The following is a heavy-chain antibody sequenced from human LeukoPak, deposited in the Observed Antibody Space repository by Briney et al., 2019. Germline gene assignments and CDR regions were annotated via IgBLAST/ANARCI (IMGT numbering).Heavy chain of an antibody. CDR1: GFTFSNYA. Sequence: QTGGSLRLSCAASGFTFSNYAMHWVRQAPGKGLEWVAVISYDGSNKYYADSVKGRFTISRDNSKNTLYLQMNSLRAEGTAVYYCARSYYDVLTGYGEVDFWGQGTLVTVSS. CDR3: ARSYYDVLTGYGEVDF. D-gene: IGHD3-9*01. V-gene: IGHV3-30*04. J-gene: IGHJ4*02. CDR2: ISYDGSNK.